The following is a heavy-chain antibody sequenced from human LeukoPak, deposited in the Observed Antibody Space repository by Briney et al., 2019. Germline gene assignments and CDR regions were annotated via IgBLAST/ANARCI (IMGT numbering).Heavy chain of an antibody. CDR3: ARDRQLAKPGDV. V-gene: IGHV4-39*07. D-gene: IGHD6-6*01. Sequence: SETLSLTCTVSGGSISSSSYYWGWIRQPPGKGLEWIGSIYYSGSTYYNPSLKSRVTISVDTSKNQFSLKLSSVTAADTAVYYCARDRQLAKPGDVWGKGTTVTVSS. CDR1: GGSISSSSYY. J-gene: IGHJ6*04. CDR2: IYYSGST.